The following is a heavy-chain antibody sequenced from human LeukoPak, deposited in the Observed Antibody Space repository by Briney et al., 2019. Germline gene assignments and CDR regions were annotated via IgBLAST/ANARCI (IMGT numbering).Heavy chain of an antibody. Sequence: SETLSLTCTVSGGSISSSSYYWGWIRQPPGKGLEWIGSIYYSGSTYYNPSLKSRVTISVDTSKNQFSLKLSSVTAADTAVYYCARDHRYYYDSSERTYYYYYYIDVWGKGTTVTVSS. CDR3: ARDHRYYYDSSERTYYYYYYIDV. CDR1: GGSISSSSYY. J-gene: IGHJ6*03. V-gene: IGHV4-39*07. CDR2: IYYSGST. D-gene: IGHD3-22*01.